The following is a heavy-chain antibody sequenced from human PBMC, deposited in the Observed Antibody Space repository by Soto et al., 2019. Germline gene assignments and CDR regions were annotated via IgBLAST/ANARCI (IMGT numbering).Heavy chain of an antibody. CDR3: AKGLFYYDTSGHPTLES. J-gene: IGHJ5*02. CDR2: ISFDGSKK. Sequence: GGSLRLSCTASGFTFSSYGMHWARQAPGKGLEWVAVISFDGSKKDFADSVKGRFTISRDDSRNTLYLQMNSLGAEDTAVYYCAKGLFYYDTSGHPTLESWGQGTLVNVSS. CDR1: GFTFSSYG. D-gene: IGHD3-22*01. V-gene: IGHV3-30*18.